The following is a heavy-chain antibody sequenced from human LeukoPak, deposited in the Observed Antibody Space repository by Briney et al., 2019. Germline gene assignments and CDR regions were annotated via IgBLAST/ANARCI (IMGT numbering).Heavy chain of an antibody. J-gene: IGHJ4*02. Sequence: GRSLRLSCAASGFTFSSYGMHWVRQAPGKGLEWVAVISYDGSNKYYADSAKGRFTISRDNSKNTLYLQMNSLRAEDTAVYYCANLASGSFDYWGQGTLVTVSS. CDR1: GFTFSSYG. CDR2: ISYDGSNK. V-gene: IGHV3-30*18. CDR3: ANLASGSFDY.